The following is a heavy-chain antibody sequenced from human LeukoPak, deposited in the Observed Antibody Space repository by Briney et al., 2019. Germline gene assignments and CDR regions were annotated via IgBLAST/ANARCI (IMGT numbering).Heavy chain of an antibody. D-gene: IGHD6-13*01. V-gene: IGHV1-18*01. CDR2: ISAYNGNT. CDR1: GYTFTSYG. Sequence: GASVKVSCKASGYTFTSYGISWVRQAPGQGLEWMGWISAYNGNTNYAQKLQGRVTMTTDTSTSTAYMELRSLRSDDTAVYYCARAGYSSSWYVTWFDPWGQGTLVTVSS. CDR3: ARAGYSSSWYVTWFDP. J-gene: IGHJ5*02.